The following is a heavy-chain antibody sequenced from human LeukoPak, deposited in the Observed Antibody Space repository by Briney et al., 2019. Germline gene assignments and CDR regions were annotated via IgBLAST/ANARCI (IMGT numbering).Heavy chain of an antibody. CDR2: IIPIFGTA. CDR3: ARVVGLTGYSSSWYSGYYYYMDV. Sequence: ASVKVSCKASGGTFSSYAISWVRQAPGQGLEWMGGIIPIFGTANYAQRFQGRVTITADKSTSTAYMELSSLRSEDTAVYYCARVVGLTGYSSSWYSGYYYYMDVWGKGTTVTVSS. J-gene: IGHJ6*03. D-gene: IGHD6-13*01. V-gene: IGHV1-69*06. CDR1: GGTFSSYA.